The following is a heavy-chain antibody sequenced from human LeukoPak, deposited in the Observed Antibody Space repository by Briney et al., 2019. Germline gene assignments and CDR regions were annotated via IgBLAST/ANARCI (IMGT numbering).Heavy chain of an antibody. CDR1: GGTFSSYA. J-gene: IGHJ4*02. CDR2: INPSGGST. V-gene: IGHV1-46*01. Sequence: GASVKVSCKASGGTFSSYAISWVRQAPGQGLEWMGIINPSGGSTSYAQKFQGRVTMTRDTSTSTVYMELSSLRSEDTAVYYCARRALSSRVSDYWGQGTLVTVSS. D-gene: IGHD6-13*01. CDR3: ARRALSSRVSDY.